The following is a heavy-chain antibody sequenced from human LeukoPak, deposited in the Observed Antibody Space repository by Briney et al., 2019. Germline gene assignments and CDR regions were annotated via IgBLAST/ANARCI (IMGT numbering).Heavy chain of an antibody. CDR1: GFTFSSYA. V-gene: IGHV3-23*01. CDR3: ARSSRAMSSSIWFLDFHH. J-gene: IGHJ1*01. CDR2: ISGSGGST. D-gene: IGHD6-13*01. Sequence: PGESLRLSCAASGFTFSSYAMTWVRQAPGKGLQWVASISGSGGSTFYADSVKGRFTLSRDNSKSTLYLQMSGLRAEDTAVYYCARSSRAMSSSIWFLDFHHWGQGTLVTVSS.